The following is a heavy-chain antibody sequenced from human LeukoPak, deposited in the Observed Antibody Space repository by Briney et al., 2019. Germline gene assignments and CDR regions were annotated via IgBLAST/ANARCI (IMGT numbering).Heavy chain of an antibody. J-gene: IGHJ3*02. D-gene: IGHD3-10*01. V-gene: IGHV3-21*04. CDR2: ISSSSNYI. Sequence: GGSLRLSCAASGFTFSSYSMNWVRQAPGKGLEWVSSISSSSNYIYYADSLKGRFTISRDNAKNSLYLQMNSLRAEDTALYYCAKERGRVRGLGAFDIWGQGTMVTVSS. CDR1: GFTFSSYS. CDR3: AKERGRVRGLGAFDI.